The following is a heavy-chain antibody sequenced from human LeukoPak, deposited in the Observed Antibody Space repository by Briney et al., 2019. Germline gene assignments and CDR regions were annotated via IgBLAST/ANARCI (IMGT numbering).Heavy chain of an antibody. J-gene: IGHJ4*02. Sequence: SATLSLTCTVSGCSISNSGYYWGWIRQPPGKGLEWIANIYYSGSTYYNPSLQSRVTISVDTSKNQFFLNLRSVTAADSAVYYCARDGSDNWGQFDFWGQGALVTVPS. D-gene: IGHD1-1*01. CDR2: IYYSGST. CDR1: GCSISNSGYY. CDR3: ARDGSDNWGQFDF. V-gene: IGHV4-39*07.